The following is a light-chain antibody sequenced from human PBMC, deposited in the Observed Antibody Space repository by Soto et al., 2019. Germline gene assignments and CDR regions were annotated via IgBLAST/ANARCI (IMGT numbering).Light chain of an antibody. J-gene: IGKJ4*01. V-gene: IGKV3-15*01. CDR3: QQYNAWPLT. CDR2: GAS. CDR1: QSVSNN. Sequence: EIVMTQSPATLSVSPGERANLSCRASQSVSNNLAWYQQKPGQAPRLLLYGASTRAAGLPARFSGSGSGTEFTLTISSLQSEDVALFYCQQYNAWPLTFGGGTNVEIK.